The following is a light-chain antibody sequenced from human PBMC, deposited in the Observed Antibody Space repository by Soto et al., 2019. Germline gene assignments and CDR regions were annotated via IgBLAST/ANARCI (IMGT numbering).Light chain of an antibody. CDR3: QQYNNWATWT. J-gene: IGKJ1*01. Sequence: EIVMTQPPATLSVSPGERATLSCRASQSVSSNLAWYQQKPGQAPRLLIYGASTRATGIPARFSGSGSGTEFTLTISSLQSEDFAVYYCQQYNNWATWTFGQGTKV. CDR2: GAS. V-gene: IGKV3-15*01. CDR1: QSVSSN.